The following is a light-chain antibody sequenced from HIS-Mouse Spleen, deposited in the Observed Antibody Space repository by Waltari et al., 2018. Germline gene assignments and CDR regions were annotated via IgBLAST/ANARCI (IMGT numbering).Light chain of an antibody. CDR1: QDISNY. V-gene: IGKV1-33*01. Sequence: DTQMTQSPSSLSASVGDRATITCQASQDISNYLNWYQQKPGKDPKLLIYDASNLETGVPSRFSGSGSGTDFTFTISSLQPEDIATYYCQQYDNLPVTFGPGTKVDIK. CDR2: DAS. J-gene: IGKJ3*01. CDR3: QQYDNLPVT.